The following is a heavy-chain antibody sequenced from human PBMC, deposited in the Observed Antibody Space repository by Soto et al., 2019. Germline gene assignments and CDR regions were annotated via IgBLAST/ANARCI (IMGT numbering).Heavy chain of an antibody. CDR3: GREKKYCDFWSGYLGASGFDY. D-gene: IGHD3-3*01. J-gene: IGHJ4*02. V-gene: IGHV1-69*13. CDR2: LTPVFETA. Sequence: SVKVSYNASGGTVSSYGINWVRQAPGQGREWMGGLTPVFETANYAQKFQGRVTITADELTITTYLEMSSVSSEVTAVFYCGREKKYCDFWSGYLGASGFDYWAREPWSPSPQ. CDR1: GGTVSSYG.